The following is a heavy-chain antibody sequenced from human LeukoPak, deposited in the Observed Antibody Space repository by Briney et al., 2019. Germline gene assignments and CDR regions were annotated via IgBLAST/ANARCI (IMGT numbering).Heavy chain of an antibody. V-gene: IGHV3-23*01. Sequence: GGSLRLSCAASGFTFSSYDMHWVRQAPGKGLEWVSLITSGGSTYYADSVKGRFTISRDNSKNTLFLQMNSLRAEDTALYYCAKKIGGVYAFDIWGQGTMVTVSS. D-gene: IGHD3-16*01. CDR1: GFTFSSYD. CDR3: AKKIGGVYAFDI. CDR2: ITSGGST. J-gene: IGHJ3*02.